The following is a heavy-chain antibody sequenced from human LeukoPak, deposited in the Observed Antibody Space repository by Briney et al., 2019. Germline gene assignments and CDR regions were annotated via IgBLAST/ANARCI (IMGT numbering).Heavy chain of an antibody. V-gene: IGHV4-59*01. Sequence: SETLSLTCTVSGGSISSYYWSWLRQPPGKGLEWIGYIYYSGSTNYNPSLKSRVTISVDTSKNQFSLKLSSVTAADTAVYYCARVLPYYYDSSGYYYPWYFDLWGRGTLVTVSS. CDR1: GGSISSYY. CDR3: ARVLPYYYDSSGYYYPWYFDL. J-gene: IGHJ2*01. CDR2: IYYSGST. D-gene: IGHD3-22*01.